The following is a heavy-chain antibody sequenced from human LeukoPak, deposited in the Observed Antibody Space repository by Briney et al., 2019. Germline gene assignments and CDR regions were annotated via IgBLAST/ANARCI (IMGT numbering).Heavy chain of an antibody. V-gene: IGHV4-59*01. J-gene: IGHJ4*02. Sequence: PSETLSLTCSVSGGSISSYYWSWIRQPPGKGLEWIGYIFYSGRTSYNPSLKSRVTISVDTSKNHFSLTLSSVTAADTAVYYCARGQKYIYGYTVTELGSRYFDYWGQGTLVTVSS. CDR1: GGSISSYY. CDR3: ARGQKYIYGYTVTELGSRYFDY. D-gene: IGHD5-18*01. CDR2: IFYSGRT.